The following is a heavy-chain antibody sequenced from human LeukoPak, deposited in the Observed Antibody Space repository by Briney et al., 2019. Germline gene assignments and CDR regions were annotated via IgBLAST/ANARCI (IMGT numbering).Heavy chain of an antibody. CDR1: GGSISSYY. V-gene: IGHV4-59*12. CDR3: ARESPYDILTGYYMGVFDY. J-gene: IGHJ4*02. Sequence: SETLSLTCTVSGGSISSYYWSWIRQPPGKGLEWIGYIYSSGSTNYNPSLKSRVTISVDTSKNQFSLKLSSVTAADTAVYYCARESPYDILTGYYMGVFDYWGQGTLVTVSS. CDR2: IYSSGST. D-gene: IGHD3-9*01.